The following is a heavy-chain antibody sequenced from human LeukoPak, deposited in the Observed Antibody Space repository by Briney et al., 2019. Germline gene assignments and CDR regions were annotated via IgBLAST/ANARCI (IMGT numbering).Heavy chain of an antibody. D-gene: IGHD3-10*01. CDR1: GFTFSSYG. CDR3: AKFGLAGSGRYHDAFDI. CDR2: ISGSGGST. Sequence: GGSLRLSCAASGFTFSSYGMTWVRQAPGKGLEWVSAISGSGGSTYYADSVKGRSTISRDNSKNTLYLQMNSLRAEDTAVYYCAKFGLAGSGRYHDAFDIWGQGTMVTVSS. V-gene: IGHV3-23*01. J-gene: IGHJ3*02.